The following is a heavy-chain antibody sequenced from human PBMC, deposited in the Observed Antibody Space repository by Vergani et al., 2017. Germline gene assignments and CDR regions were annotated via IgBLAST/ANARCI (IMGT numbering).Heavy chain of an antibody. CDR3: AKLGDYGSGSDFDY. V-gene: IGHV3-30*18. D-gene: IGHD3-10*01. J-gene: IGHJ4*02. Sequence: QVQLVESGGGVVQPGRSLRLSCAASGFTFSSYAMHWVRQAPGKGLEWVAVISYDGSNKYYADSVKGRFTISRDNSKNTLYLQMNSLRAEDTAVYYCAKLGDYGSGSDFDYWGQGTLVTVSS. CDR2: ISYDGSNK. CDR1: GFTFSSYA.